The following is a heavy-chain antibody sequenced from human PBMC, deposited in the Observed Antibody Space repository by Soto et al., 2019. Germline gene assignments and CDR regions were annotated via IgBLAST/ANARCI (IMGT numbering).Heavy chain of an antibody. CDR1: GLTFSSYW. CDR3: VRGAPFDY. J-gene: IGHJ4*02. Sequence: GGSLRLSCAASGLTFSSYWMHWVRQVPGTGPVWVSRISSDGTSTAYADSVKGRFTISRDNAKNTLSLQMDSLRAEDTAVYSCVRGAPFDYWGQGAQVTVSS. V-gene: IGHV3-74*01. CDR2: ISSDGTST.